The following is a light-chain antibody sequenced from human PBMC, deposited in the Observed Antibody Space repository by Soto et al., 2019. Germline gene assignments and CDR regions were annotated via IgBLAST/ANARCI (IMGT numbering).Light chain of an antibody. CDR2: GIS. J-gene: IGKJ5*01. CDR3: QQYSKWPIT. V-gene: IGKV3-15*01. CDR1: QSVNSN. Sequence: ILSVSPGESATLSCRASQSVNSNYLAWYQQHPGQPPRILIYGISTRATGIPARFSGSGSGTEFSLTISSLQSEDFEVYYCQQYSKWPITFGQGTRLEIK.